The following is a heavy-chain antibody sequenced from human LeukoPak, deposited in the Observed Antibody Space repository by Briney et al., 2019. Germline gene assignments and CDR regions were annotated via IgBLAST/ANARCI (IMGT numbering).Heavy chain of an antibody. CDR1: GYTFTGYY. CDR3: ARDWAGTKDYYYYYYMDV. D-gene: IGHD1-7*01. J-gene: IGHJ6*03. V-gene: IGHV1-2*02. CDR2: INPNSGGT. Sequence: GASVKVSCKASGYTFTGYYMHWVRQAPGQGLEWMGWINPNSGGTNYAQKFQGRVTMTRDTSISTAYMELSRLRSDDTAVYYCARDWAGTKDYYYYYYMDVWGKGTTVTVSS.